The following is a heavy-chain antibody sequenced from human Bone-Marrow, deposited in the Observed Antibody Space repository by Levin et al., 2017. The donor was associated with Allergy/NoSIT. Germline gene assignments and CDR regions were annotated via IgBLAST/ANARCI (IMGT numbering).Heavy chain of an antibody. V-gene: IGHV3-48*02. Sequence: GESLKISCAASGFTPSKTNMVWVRKAPGRGLEWVSPISGGGSTMYYADSVGGRFTVSRDKAKSSLYLKMNSLRDDDTAVYYCATDRSCDHSGYIDYWGQGALVTVSS. CDR3: ATDRSCDHSGYIDY. J-gene: IGHJ4*02. CDR1: GFTPSKTN. D-gene: IGHD3-22*01. CDR2: ISGGGSTM.